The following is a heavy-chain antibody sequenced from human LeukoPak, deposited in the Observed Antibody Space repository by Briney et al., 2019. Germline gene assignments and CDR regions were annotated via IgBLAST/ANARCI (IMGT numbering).Heavy chain of an antibody. CDR3: ARAEVNTPAFDI. CDR1: GGSISSYY. Sequence: SETLSLTCTVSGGSISSYYWSWIRQPPGKGLEWIGYIYYSGSTNYNPSLKSRVTISVDTSKNQFSLKLSSVTAADTAVYYCARAEVNTPAFDIWGQGTMVTVSS. V-gene: IGHV4-59*01. CDR2: IYYSGST. J-gene: IGHJ3*02. D-gene: IGHD2-15*01.